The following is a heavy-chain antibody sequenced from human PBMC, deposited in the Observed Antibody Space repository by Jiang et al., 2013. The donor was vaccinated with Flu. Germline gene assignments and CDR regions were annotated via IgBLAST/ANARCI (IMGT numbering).Heavy chain of an antibody. V-gene: IGHV3-48*02. CDR3: ARACGGDCYGSYYFDY. CDR1: GFTFSSYS. D-gene: IGHD2-21*02. Sequence: QLLESGGGLVQPGGSLRLSCAASGFTFSSYSMNWVRQAPGKGLEWVSYISSSSSTIYYADSVKGRFTISRDNAKNSLYLQMNSLRDEDTAVYYCARACGGDCYGSYYFDYWGQGTLVTVSP. J-gene: IGHJ4*02. CDR2: ISSSSSTI.